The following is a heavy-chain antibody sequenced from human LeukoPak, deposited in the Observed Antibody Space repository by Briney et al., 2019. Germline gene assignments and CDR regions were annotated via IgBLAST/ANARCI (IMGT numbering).Heavy chain of an antibody. V-gene: IGHV3-23*01. D-gene: IGHD6-19*01. Sequence: GGSLRLSCAASGFTFSDFPMIWVRQAPGKGLEWVSTIFPSSVEIHYADPVKGRFTISRDNAKNTLYLQMNSLRAEDTAIYYCAKRSAESSGYFDSWGQGTLVTVSS. J-gene: IGHJ4*02. CDR3: AKRSAESSGYFDS. CDR1: GFTFSDFP. CDR2: IFPSSVEI.